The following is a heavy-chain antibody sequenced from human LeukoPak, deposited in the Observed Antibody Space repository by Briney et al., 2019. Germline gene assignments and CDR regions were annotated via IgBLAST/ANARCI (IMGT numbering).Heavy chain of an antibody. J-gene: IGHJ4*02. D-gene: IGHD3-22*01. CDR2: ISGSGGST. CDR1: GFTFSSYA. V-gene: IGHV3-23*01. CDR3: AKGPLGITMIVVVGRFDY. Sequence: GGSLRLSCAASGFTFSSYAMSWVRQAPGKGLEWVLAISGSGGSTYYADSVKGRFTISRDNSKNTLYLQMNSLRAEDTAVYYCAKGPLGITMIVVVGRFDYWGQGTLVTVSS.